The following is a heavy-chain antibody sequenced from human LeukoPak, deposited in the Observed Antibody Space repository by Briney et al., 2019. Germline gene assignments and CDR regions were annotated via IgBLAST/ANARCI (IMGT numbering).Heavy chain of an antibody. CDR2: INPSGST. J-gene: IGHJ3*02. CDR1: GGSVSSYY. D-gene: IGHD3-3*01. Sequence: PSETLSLTCTVSGGSVSSYYWSWIRQPAGKGLEWIGRINPSGSTNYNPSLKSRLTMSVDTSKNQFSLKLSSVTAADSAVYYCAKYYDFWSGYYDIRGQGTMVTGSS. CDR3: AKYYDFWSGYYDI. V-gene: IGHV4-4*07.